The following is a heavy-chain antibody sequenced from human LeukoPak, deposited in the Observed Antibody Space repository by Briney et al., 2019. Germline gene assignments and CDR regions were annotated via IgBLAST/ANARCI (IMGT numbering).Heavy chain of an antibody. CDR2: ISPNSGDT. D-gene: IGHD3-3*01. J-gene: IGHJ4*02. CDR1: GYAFTGYS. Sequence: GASVKVSCKASGYAFTGYSIHWLRQAPGQGLEWMGWISPNSGDTNYAQKFQGRVTMTRDTSVTSAYMELTSLTPDDTAIYYCATRGPYFDFWSGPISYFDPWGQGTLVTVSS. V-gene: IGHV1-2*02. CDR3: ATRGPYFDFWSGPISYFDP.